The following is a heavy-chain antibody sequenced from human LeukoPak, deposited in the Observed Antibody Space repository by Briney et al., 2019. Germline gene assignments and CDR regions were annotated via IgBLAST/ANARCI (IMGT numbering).Heavy chain of an antibody. J-gene: IGHJ6*03. D-gene: IGHD6-19*01. CDR3: ARDETYSSDWQSNHYYYYMDV. V-gene: IGHV4-59*12. CDR1: GGSISSYY. Sequence: PSETLSLTCTVSGGSISSYYWSWIRQPPGKGLEWIGSIYHSGSTYYNPSLKSRVTISVDTSKNQFSLKLSSVTATDTAVYYCARDETYSSDWQSNHYYYYMDVWGKGTMVTVSS. CDR2: IYHSGST.